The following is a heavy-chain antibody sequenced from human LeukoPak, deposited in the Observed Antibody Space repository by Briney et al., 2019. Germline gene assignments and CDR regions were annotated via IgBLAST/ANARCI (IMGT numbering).Heavy chain of an antibody. CDR1: GGSISSGGYY. J-gene: IGHJ5*02. CDR2: IYYSGST. V-gene: IGHV4-31*03. D-gene: IGHD2-15*01. CDR3: ARGGYCSGGSCYLTWFDP. Sequence: SETLSLTCTVSGGSISSGGYYWSWIRQHPGKGLEWIGYIYYSGSTYYNPSLKSRLTISVDTSKNQFSLKLSSVTAADTAVYYCARGGYCSGGSCYLTWFDPWGQGTLVTVYS.